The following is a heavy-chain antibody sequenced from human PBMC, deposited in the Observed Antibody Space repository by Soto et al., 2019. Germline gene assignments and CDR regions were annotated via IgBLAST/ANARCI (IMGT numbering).Heavy chain of an antibody. V-gene: IGHV3-30*18. Sequence: QVQLVESGGGVVQPGRSLRLSCAASGFTFRSYGMHWFRQAPGKGLEWVAVISYDGSNKYYADSVKGRFTISRDNSKNTLYLQMNSLRAEDTAVYYCAKDLDSSLAQWGQGTLVTVSS. CDR1: GFTFRSYG. D-gene: IGHD3-22*01. J-gene: IGHJ4*02. CDR3: AKDLDSSLAQ. CDR2: ISYDGSNK.